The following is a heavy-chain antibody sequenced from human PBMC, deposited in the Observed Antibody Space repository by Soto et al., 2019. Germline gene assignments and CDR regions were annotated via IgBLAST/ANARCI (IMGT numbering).Heavy chain of an antibody. V-gene: IGHV4-34*01. Sequence: QVQLQQWGAGLLKPSETLSLTCAVYGGSFSGYYWSWIRQPPGKGLEWIGEIHHSGSTNYNPSLKSRVTISVDTSKNQFSLKLSSVTAADTAVYYCARGKTRVGIQINWFRRVYYFDYWGQGTLVTVSS. CDR2: IHHSGST. CDR3: ARGKTRVGIQINWFRRVYYFDY. J-gene: IGHJ4*02. D-gene: IGHD5-18*01. CDR1: GGSFSGYY.